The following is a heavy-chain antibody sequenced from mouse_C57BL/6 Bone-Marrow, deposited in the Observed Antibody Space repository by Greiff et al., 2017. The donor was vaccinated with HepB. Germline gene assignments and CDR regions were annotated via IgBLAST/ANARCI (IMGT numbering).Heavy chain of an antibody. CDR2: INPGSGGT. J-gene: IGHJ3*01. CDR3: ARLRRGFAY. CDR1: GYAFTNYL. V-gene: IGHV1-54*01. D-gene: IGHD2-12*01. Sequence: QVQLQQSGAELVRPGTSVKVSCKASGYAFTNYLIEWVKQRPGQGLEWIGVINPGSGGTNYNEKFQGKATLTADKSSSTSYMQLSSLTSEDSAVYFCARLRRGFAYWGQGTLVTVSA.